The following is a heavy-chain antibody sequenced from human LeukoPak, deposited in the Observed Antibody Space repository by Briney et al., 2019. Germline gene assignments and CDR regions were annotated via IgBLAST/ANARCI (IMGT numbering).Heavy chain of an antibody. CDR3: AKDYGSGWYGTYYFDY. CDR1: GFTFITYT. Sequence: PGGSLRLSCAASGFTFITYTMSWVGQAPGKGLERVSAISGSGGSTYYADSVKGRFTISRDNSKNTLYLQMNSLRAEDTAVYYWAKDYGSGWYGTYYFDYWGQGTLVTVSS. D-gene: IGHD6-19*01. CDR2: ISGSGGST. J-gene: IGHJ4*02. V-gene: IGHV3-23*01.